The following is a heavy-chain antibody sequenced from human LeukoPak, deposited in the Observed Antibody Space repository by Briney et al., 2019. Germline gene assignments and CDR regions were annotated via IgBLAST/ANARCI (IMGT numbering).Heavy chain of an antibody. CDR1: GGSISSYY. CDR3: ARVSRYCSSTSCYAYYFDY. V-gene: IGHV4-4*07. D-gene: IGHD2-2*01. CDR2: IYTSGST. J-gene: IGHJ4*02. Sequence: SETLSLTCTVSGGSISSYYWSWIRQPPGKGLEWIGRIYTSGSTNYNPSLKSRVTMSVDTSKNQFSLKLSSVTAADTAVYYCARVSRYCSSTSCYAYYFDYWGQGTLVTVSS.